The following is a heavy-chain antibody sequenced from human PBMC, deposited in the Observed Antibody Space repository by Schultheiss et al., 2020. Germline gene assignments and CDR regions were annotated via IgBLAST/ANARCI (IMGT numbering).Heavy chain of an antibody. CDR3: ARDHYYGPVDY. CDR1: GFTFSDYY. CDR2: ISSSGSTI. Sequence: GGSLRLSCAASGFTFSDYYMSWIRQAPGKGLEWVSYISSSGSTIYYADSVKGRFTISRDNAKNTLYLQMNSLRAEDTDVYYCARDHYYGPVDYWGQGNLVAVSS. J-gene: IGHJ4*02. V-gene: IGHV3-11*04. D-gene: IGHD3-10*01.